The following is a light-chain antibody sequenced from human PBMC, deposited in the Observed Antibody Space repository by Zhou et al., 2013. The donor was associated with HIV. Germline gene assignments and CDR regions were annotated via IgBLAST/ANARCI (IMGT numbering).Light chain of an antibody. CDR2: AAF. J-gene: IGKJ1*01. V-gene: IGKV1-39*01. CDR3: QQYNDYPWT. CDR1: QSISSY. Sequence: DIQMTQSPSSLSASVGDRVTITCRASQSISSYLNWYQQKPGKAPKLLIYAAFSLQSGVPSRFSGSGSGTDFTLTISSLQPEDFATYFCQQYNDYPWTFGQGTKVVIK.